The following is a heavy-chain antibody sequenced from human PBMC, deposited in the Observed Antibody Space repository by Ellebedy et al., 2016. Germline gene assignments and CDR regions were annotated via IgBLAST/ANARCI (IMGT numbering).Heavy chain of an antibody. Sequence: SVEVSCKASGGTFSSYAISWVRQAPGQGLEWMGGIIPIFGTANYAQKFQGRVTITADESTSTAYMELSSLRSEDTAVYYCARDLMVRGVRRAEAYYYGMDVWGQGTTVTVSS. D-gene: IGHD3-10*01. J-gene: IGHJ6*02. CDR1: GGTFSSYA. CDR2: IIPIFGTA. CDR3: ARDLMVRGVRRAEAYYYGMDV. V-gene: IGHV1-69*13.